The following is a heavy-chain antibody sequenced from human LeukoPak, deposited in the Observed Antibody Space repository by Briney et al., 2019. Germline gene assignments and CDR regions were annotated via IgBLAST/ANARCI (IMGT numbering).Heavy chain of an antibody. CDR1: GFTFGGYG. CDR3: TASDHLYCSSISCHFDY. Sequence: HPGGSLRLSCTASGFTFGGYGMSWVRQAPGKGLEWVGFIQSRTYGGTTQYAASVKGRFTISRDDSKSIAYLQMNSLKTEDTAVYYCTASDHLYCSSISCHFDYWGQGILVIVSS. J-gene: IGHJ4*02. D-gene: IGHD2-2*01. CDR2: IQSRTYGGTT. V-gene: IGHV3-49*04.